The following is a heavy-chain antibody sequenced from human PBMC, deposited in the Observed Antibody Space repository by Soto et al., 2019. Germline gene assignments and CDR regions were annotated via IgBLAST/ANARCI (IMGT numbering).Heavy chain of an antibody. CDR2: ISYDGSNK. J-gene: IGHJ6*02. Sequence: GGSLRLSCAASGFTFSSYDMHWVRHSQVKGLEWVAVISYDGSNKYYADSVKGRFTISRENSKNTLYLQMNSLRAEDTAVYYCARPPYPYYYYGMDVWGQGTTVTVSS. CDR1: GFTFSSYD. CDR3: ARPPYPYYYYGMDV. V-gene: IGHV3-30-3*01.